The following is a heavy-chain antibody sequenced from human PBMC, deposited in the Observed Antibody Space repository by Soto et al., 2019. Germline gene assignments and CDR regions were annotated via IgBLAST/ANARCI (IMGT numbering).Heavy chain of an antibody. V-gene: IGHV5-10-1*01. Sequence: GESLKISCQGSGYSFTSYWISWVRQMPGKGLEWMGRIDPSDSYTNYSPSFQGHVTISADKSISTAYLQWSSLKASDTAMYYCARHGPQVARKNNWFDPWGQGTLVTVSS. CDR3: ARHGPQVARKNNWFDP. CDR2: IDPSDSYT. J-gene: IGHJ5*02. CDR1: GYSFTSYW.